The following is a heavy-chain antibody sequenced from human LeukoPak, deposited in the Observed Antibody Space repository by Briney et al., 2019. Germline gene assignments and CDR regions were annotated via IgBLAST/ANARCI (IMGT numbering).Heavy chain of an antibody. CDR3: ARGDGPDSSSWLGLWFDP. J-gene: IGHJ5*02. D-gene: IGHD6-13*01. CDR2: INHSGST. V-gene: IGHV4-34*01. CDR1: GGSFSGYY. Sequence: SETLSLTCAVDGGSFSGYYWSWIRQPPGKGLGWIGEINHSGSTNYNPSLKSRVTISVDTSKNQFSLKLSSVTAADTAVYYCARGDGPDSSSWLGLWFDPWGQGTLVTVSS.